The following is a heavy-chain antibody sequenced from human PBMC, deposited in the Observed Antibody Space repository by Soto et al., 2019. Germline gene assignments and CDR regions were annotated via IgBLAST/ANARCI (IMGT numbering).Heavy chain of an antibody. D-gene: IGHD4-17*01. CDR1: GFTFSSYG. CDR2: IWYDGSNK. V-gene: IGHV3-33*01. J-gene: IGHJ4*02. Sequence: PGGSLRLSCAASGFTFSSYGMHWVRHAPGKGLEWVAVIWYDGSNKYYADSVKGRFTISRDNSKNTLYLQMNSLRAEDTAVYYCARAHTVRTHWVSDYWGQGTLVTVSS. CDR3: ARAHTVRTHWVSDY.